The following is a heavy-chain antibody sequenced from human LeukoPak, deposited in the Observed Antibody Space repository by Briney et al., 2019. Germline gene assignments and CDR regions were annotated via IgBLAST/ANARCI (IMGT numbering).Heavy chain of an antibody. CDR1: GGSISSYY. J-gene: IGHJ3*02. D-gene: IGHD3-22*01. CDR3: ARGPPIVAGAFDI. CDR2: IYYSGST. V-gene: IGHV4-59*01. Sequence: PSETLSLTCTVSGGSISSYYWSWIRQPPGKGLEWIGYIYYSGSTNYNPSLKSRVTISVDTSKNQFSLKLSSVTAADTAVYYCARGPPIVAGAFDIWGQGTMVTVSS.